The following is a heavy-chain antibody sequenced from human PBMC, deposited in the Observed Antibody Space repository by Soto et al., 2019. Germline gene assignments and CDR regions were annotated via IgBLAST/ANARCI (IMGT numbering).Heavy chain of an antibody. CDR1: GDSISSAAYY. CDR3: AREYTYGSNFFDC. CDR2: ISHSGST. D-gene: IGHD5-18*01. J-gene: IGHJ4*02. Sequence: SETLSIACTVSGDSISSAAYYWSWIRQHPGKGLEWIGYISHSGSTYYTPSLKSRVIISADTSKNQFSVNLTSVTAADTAVYYCAREYTYGSNFFDCWGQGALVTVSS. V-gene: IGHV4-31*03.